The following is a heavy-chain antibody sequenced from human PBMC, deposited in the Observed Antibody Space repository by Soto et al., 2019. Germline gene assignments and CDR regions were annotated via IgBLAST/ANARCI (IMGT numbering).Heavy chain of an antibody. CDR1: TSSSSNH. CDR3: ANKSSGYQRGWFDP. V-gene: IGHV4-39*07. J-gene: IGHJ5*02. D-gene: IGHD3-22*01. Sequence: TSSSSNHWSWIRQPPGNGLEWFGIMHNSGSTYYNTSLKSRVTISVDKSKNQFSLKLSSVTAAETAVYYCANKSSGYQRGWFDPWGQGTLVTVSS. CDR2: MHNSGST.